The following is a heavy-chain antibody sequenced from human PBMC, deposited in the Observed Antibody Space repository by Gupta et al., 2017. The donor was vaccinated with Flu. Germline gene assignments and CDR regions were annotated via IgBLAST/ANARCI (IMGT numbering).Heavy chain of an antibody. D-gene: IGHD4-17*01. CDR2: IKQDGSET. CDR1: GCTFSRYW. J-gene: IGHJ4*02. V-gene: IGHV3-7*01. Sequence: EVQLVESGGGLVQPGGSLRLSCAASGCTFSRYWMTCVRQAPGKGLEWVANIKQDGSETYYVDSVKGRCTISRDNAKNSLYLQMNSLRADDTAVYFCAGGETTVMNGNLNYWGQGTLVTVSS. CDR3: AGGETTVMNGNLNY.